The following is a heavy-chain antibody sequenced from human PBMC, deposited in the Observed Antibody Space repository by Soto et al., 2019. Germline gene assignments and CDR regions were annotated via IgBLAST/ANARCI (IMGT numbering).Heavy chain of an antibody. J-gene: IGHJ6*02. CDR1: GGSIDYYR. Sequence: QVQLQESGPGLVKALETLSLTCTVSGGSIDYYRWSWIRQPPGKGLEWLGDISDSGSTNYNLSLRIRVTILVDTSKNQFSLKLNSVTAADTAVYYCARDSTSWFPYYGIDVWGQGTTVTVSS. D-gene: IGHD6-13*01. CDR2: ISDSGST. CDR3: ARDSTSWFPYYGIDV. V-gene: IGHV4-59*01.